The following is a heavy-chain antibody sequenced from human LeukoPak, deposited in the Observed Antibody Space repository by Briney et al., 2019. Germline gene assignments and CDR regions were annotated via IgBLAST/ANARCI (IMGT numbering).Heavy chain of an antibody. Sequence: ASVKVFCKASGGTFSSYAISWVRQAPGQGLEWMGGIIPIFGTANYAQKFQGRVTITADESTSTAYMELSSLRSEDTAVYYCARGDRIVGATTPIKFDYWGQGTLVTVSS. CDR3: ARGDRIVGATTPIKFDY. CDR2: IIPIFGTA. D-gene: IGHD1-26*01. V-gene: IGHV1-69*13. CDR1: GGTFSSYA. J-gene: IGHJ4*02.